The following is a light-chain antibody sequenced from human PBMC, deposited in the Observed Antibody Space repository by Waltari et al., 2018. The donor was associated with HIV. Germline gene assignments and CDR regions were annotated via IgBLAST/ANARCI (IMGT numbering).Light chain of an antibody. J-gene: IGLJ2*01. CDR3: SSYTSSSVV. CDR2: DVS. V-gene: IGLV2-14*01. Sequence: QAALTHPAPVSGSPGQSTTISRTASSSDVGGYHYLSWYQQHPGKAPKLMSYDVSNRPSGVSNRFSGSKTGNTASLTISGLQAEDEADYYCSSYTSSSVVFGGGTKLTVL. CDR1: SSDVGGYHY.